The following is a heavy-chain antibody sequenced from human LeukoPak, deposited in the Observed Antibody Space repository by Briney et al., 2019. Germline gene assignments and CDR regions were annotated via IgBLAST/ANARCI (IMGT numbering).Heavy chain of an antibody. CDR1: GFTFTTYG. CDR2: VSYNGGYR. CDR3: ARRPGN. J-gene: IGHJ4*02. V-gene: IGHV3-33*05. D-gene: IGHD1-14*01. Sequence: GGSLRLSCTASGFTFTTYGLHWVRQAPGKGLEWVAVVSYNGGYRHYADSVKGRFTISRDSSKNTLFLQMNDLTVEDTARYYCARRPGNWGQGILVTVS.